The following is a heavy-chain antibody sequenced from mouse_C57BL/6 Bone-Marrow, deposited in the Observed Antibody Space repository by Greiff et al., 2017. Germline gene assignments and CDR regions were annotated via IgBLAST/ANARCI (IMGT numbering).Heavy chain of an antibody. Sequence: QVQLQQPGAELVKPGASVKMSCKASGYTFTSYWITWVKQRPGQGLEWIGDIYPGRGSTNYNEKFKSKATLTVDTSSSTAYMQLSSLTSEDAAVYYYSRDYDYDGWYFDVWGTGTTVTVSS. V-gene: IGHV1-55*01. CDR1: GYTFTSYW. CDR3: SRDYDYDGWYFDV. D-gene: IGHD2-4*01. J-gene: IGHJ1*03. CDR2: IYPGRGST.